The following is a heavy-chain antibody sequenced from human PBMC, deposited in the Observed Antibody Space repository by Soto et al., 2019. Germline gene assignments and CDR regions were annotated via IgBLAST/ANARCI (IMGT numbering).Heavy chain of an antibody. CDR1: GDSISSYY. Sequence: SETLSLTCTVSGDSISSYYWSWIRQPPGKGLEWIGYIYYSGSTNYNPSLKSRVTISGDTSNNQFSLKLSSVTAADTAVYFCARGLGTYYYGFVVWGPGATVTVSS. V-gene: IGHV4-59*08. CDR3: ARGLGTYYYGFVV. J-gene: IGHJ6*02. D-gene: IGHD4-17*01. CDR2: IYYSGST.